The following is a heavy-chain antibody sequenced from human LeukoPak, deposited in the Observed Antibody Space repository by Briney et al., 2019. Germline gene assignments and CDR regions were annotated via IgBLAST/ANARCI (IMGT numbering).Heavy chain of an antibody. CDR2: INSDGSST. CDR3: VLDLFSSFAFDI. CDR1: GXTFSRYW. D-gene: IGHD3/OR15-3a*01. J-gene: IGHJ3*02. V-gene: IGHV3-74*01. Sequence: PGGSLRLSCAASGXTFSRYWMHWVRQAPGKGLLWVSRINSDGSSTYYADSVKGRFTTSRDNAKNALHLQMNSLTAEDTAVYYCVLDLFSSFAFDIWGQGTMVTVSS.